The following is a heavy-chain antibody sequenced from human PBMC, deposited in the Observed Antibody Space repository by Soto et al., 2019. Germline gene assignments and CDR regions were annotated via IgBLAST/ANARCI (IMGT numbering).Heavy chain of an antibody. J-gene: IGHJ4*02. CDR3: GSGPSTTWIDN. Sequence: SETLSLTCTVSGGSITSHHYYWGWIRQPPGKGLEWIGSIYSGGNTYYNPSLRSRLTIFVDTAKNLISLKPSSVTAADSAIYYCGSGPSTTWIDNWGLGTQVTVSS. CDR2: IYSGGNT. V-gene: IGHV4-39*01. CDR1: GGSITSHHYY. D-gene: IGHD2-2*01.